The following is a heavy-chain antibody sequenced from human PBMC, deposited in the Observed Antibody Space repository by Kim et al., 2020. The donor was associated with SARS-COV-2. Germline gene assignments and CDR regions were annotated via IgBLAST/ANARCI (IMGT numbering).Heavy chain of an antibody. V-gene: IGHV4-31*03. J-gene: IGHJ3*02. CDR2: IYYSGST. CDR1: GGSISSGGYY. CDR3: ARDRLLNCGGDCYHDAFDI. D-gene: IGHD2-21*01. Sequence: SETLSLTCTVSGGSISSGGYYWSWIRQHPGKGLEWIGYIYYSGSTYYNPSLKSRVTISVDTSKNQFSLKLSSVTAADTAVYYCARDRLLNCGGDCYHDAFDIWGQGRMVTVSS.